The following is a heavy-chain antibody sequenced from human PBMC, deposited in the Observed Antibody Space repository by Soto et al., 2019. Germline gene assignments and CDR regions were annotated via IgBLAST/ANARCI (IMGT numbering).Heavy chain of an antibody. CDR1: GFTFSSYA. Sequence: QVQLVESGGGVVQPGRSLRLSCAASGFTFSSYAMHWVRQAPGKGLEWVAVISYDGSNKYYADSVKGRFTISRDNSKNTLYLQMNRLRAEDTAVYYCARDEGEDYYGSGSYSFDYWGQGNLVTVSS. CDR3: ARDEGEDYYGSGSYSFDY. D-gene: IGHD3-10*01. V-gene: IGHV3-30-3*01. J-gene: IGHJ4*02. CDR2: ISYDGSNK.